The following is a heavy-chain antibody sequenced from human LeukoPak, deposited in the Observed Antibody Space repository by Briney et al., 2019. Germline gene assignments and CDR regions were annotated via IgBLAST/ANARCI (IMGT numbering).Heavy chain of an antibody. Sequence: PGGSLRLSCAVSRLTFSRYAINWVRQPPGKGLEWVSIISNSGGISVYADSVKGRFTISRDNSKNTLYLQMSSLRAEDTAVYYCAVEGFDIWGHGTMVTVSS. CDR1: RLTFSRYA. V-gene: IGHV3-23*01. CDR2: ISNSGGIS. D-gene: IGHD1-1*01. CDR3: AVEGFDI. J-gene: IGHJ3*02.